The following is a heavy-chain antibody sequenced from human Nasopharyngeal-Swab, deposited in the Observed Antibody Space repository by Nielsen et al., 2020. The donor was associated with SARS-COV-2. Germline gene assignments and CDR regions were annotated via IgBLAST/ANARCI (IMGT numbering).Heavy chain of an antibody. CDR2: IKEDGSEK. Sequence: GGSLRLSCAASGFSLSSYWMSWVRQAPGKGLEWVANIKEDGSEKYYVDSVKGRFTISRDNAKNSLYLQMNSLRAEDTAVYYCARGFSYDSSGYLDAFDIWGQGTMVTVSS. V-gene: IGHV3-7*01. CDR1: GFSLSSYW. CDR3: ARGFSYDSSGYLDAFDI. D-gene: IGHD3-22*01. J-gene: IGHJ3*02.